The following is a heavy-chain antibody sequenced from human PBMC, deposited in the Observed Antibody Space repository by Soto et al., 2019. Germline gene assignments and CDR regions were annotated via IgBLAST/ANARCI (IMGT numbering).Heavy chain of an antibody. CDR3: ARGYCSSTSCSTSYHNWFDP. D-gene: IGHD2-2*01. CDR2: IYYSGST. V-gene: IGHV4-59*01. J-gene: IGHJ5*02. CDR1: GGSISSYY. Sequence: SETLSLTCTVSGGSISSYYWSWIRQPPGKGLEWIGYIYYSGSTNYNPSLKSRVTISVDTSKNQFSLKLSSVTAADTAVYYCARGYCSSTSCSTSYHNWFDPWGQGTLVTVSS.